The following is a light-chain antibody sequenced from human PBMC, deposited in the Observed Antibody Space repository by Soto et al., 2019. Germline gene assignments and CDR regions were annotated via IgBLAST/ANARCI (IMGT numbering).Light chain of an antibody. V-gene: IGKV1-39*01. CDR2: GAS. J-gene: IGKJ1*01. CDR3: QKYNSAPQT. Sequence: DIQMTQSPSSLSASLGDRVTITCRTSQNIYNSLNWYQQKAGRAPAVLIYGASNLQSGVPLRFSGSGSGTDFTLTISSLQPEDFATYYCQKYNSAPQTFGQGTKVDIK. CDR1: QNIYNS.